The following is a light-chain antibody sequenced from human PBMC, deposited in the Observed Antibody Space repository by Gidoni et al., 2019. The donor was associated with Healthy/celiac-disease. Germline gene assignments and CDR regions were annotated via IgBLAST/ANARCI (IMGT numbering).Light chain of an antibody. Sequence: QSVLTPPPSVSVAPGQRVTISFTGSSSNIGAGYDVHWYQQLPGTAPKLIIYGNSNRPAGVPDRFSGSKSGTSASLAITGIQAEDEADYYCQYYDSSLSGWVFGGGTKLTVL. CDR3: QYYDSSLSGWV. CDR2: GNS. V-gene: IGLV1-40*01. CDR1: SSNIGAGYD. J-gene: IGLJ3*02.